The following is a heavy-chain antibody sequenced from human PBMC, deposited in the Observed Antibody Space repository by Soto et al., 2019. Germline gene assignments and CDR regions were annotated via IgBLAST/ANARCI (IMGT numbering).Heavy chain of an antibody. CDR1: GYTFSDYA. CDR3: VRCYFFVGRCYACCHFVL. D-gene: IGHD2-15*01. J-gene: IGHJ2*01. V-gene: IGHV1-18*01. Sequence: ASVKVSCKASGYTFSDYAISWVRQAPGQGLEWMGWISASTRNTDQAQNFQGRVIMTLDTSTDTAYMELRNLRSDDTAVYYCVRCYFFVGRCYACCHFVLWRGGTLITVPS. CDR2: ISASTRNT.